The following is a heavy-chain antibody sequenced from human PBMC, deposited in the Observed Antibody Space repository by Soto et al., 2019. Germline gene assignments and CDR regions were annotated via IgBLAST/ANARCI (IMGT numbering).Heavy chain of an antibody. CDR1: GGTLSDYA. CDR2: IMPTVDSA. CDR3: AVAAVREILTEQSSGMAV. Sequence: ASVKVSCKASGGTLSDYAVSWVRQARGQGLEWMGGIMPTVDSANYAQKFQGRLTITADESTSTANMELSSLTSDDTAIYYCAVAAVREILTEQSSGMAVWGQGTTVTVSS. J-gene: IGHJ6*02. V-gene: IGHV1-69*13. D-gene: IGHD3-10*01.